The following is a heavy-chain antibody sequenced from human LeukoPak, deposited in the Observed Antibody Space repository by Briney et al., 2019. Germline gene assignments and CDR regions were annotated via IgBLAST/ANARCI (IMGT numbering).Heavy chain of an antibody. J-gene: IGHJ4*02. D-gene: IGHD1-20*01. CDR3: ARDRPGITGTTLPDY. CDR2: ISSSSSYI. V-gene: IGHV3-21*01. Sequence: KPGGSLRLSCAASGFTFSSYSMNWVRQAPGKGLEWVSSISSSSSYIYYADSGKGRFTISRDNAKNSLYLQMNSLRAEDTAVYYCARDRPGITGTTLPDYWGQGTLVTVSS. CDR1: GFTFSSYS.